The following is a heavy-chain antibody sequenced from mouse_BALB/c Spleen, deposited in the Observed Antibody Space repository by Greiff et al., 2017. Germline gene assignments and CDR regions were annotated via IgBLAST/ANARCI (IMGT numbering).Heavy chain of an antibody. CDR2: ISYSGST. V-gene: IGHV3-2*02. J-gene: IGHJ4*01. CDR1: GYSITSDYA. CDR3: ARGGGNYLHYYAMDY. D-gene: IGHD2-1*01. Sequence: EVKLQESGPGLVKPSQSLSLTCTVTGYSITSDYAWNWIRQFPGNKLEWMGYISYSGSTSYNPSLKSRISITRDTSKNQFFLQLNSVTTEDTATYYCARGGGNYLHYYAMDYWGQGTSVTVSS.